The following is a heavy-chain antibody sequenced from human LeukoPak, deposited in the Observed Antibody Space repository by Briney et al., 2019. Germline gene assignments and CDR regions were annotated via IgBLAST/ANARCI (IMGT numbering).Heavy chain of an antibody. D-gene: IGHD5-18*01. J-gene: IGHJ4*02. CDR2: IYYSGST. CDR1: GGSISSYY. V-gene: IGHV4-59*01. CDR3: ARAMGDSYGSTQDFDY. Sequence: SETLSLTCTVSGGSISSYYWSWIQQPPGKGLEWIGYIYYSGSTNYNPSLKSRVTISVDTSKNQFSLKLSSVTAADTAVYYCARAMGDSYGSTQDFDYWGQGTLVTVSS.